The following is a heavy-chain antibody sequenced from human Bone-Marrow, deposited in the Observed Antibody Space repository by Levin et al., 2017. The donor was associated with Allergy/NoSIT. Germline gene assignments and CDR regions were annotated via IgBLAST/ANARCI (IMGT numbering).Heavy chain of an antibody. D-gene: IGHD3-9*01. CDR1: GFTFSTLG. J-gene: IGHJ4*02. CDR2: ISSSSNTI. CDR3: ARIVKDDLLTGSYKLPPLTPRYDY. Sequence: GGSLRLSCAASGFTFSTLGMNWVRQAPGKGLEWVSYISSSSNTIYYADSVKGRFTISRDNAKNSLYLQMNSLRAEDTAVYYCARIVKDDLLTGSYKLPPLTPRYDYWGQGTLVTVSS. V-gene: IGHV3-48*01.